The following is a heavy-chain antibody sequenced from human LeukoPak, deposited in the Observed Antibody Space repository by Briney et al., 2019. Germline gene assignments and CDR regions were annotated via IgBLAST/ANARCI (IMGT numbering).Heavy chain of an antibody. D-gene: IGHD3-22*01. V-gene: IGHV3-7*01. CDR1: GFTFSSYW. Sequence: GGSLRLSCAASGFTFSSYWMSWVRQAPGKGLEWVANIKQDGSEKYYVDSVKGRFTISRDNARNSLYLQMNSLRAEDTAVYYCARDRYYYDSSGYYYFDYWGQGTLVTVSS. CDR3: ARDRYYYDSSGYYYFDY. CDR2: IKQDGSEK. J-gene: IGHJ4*02.